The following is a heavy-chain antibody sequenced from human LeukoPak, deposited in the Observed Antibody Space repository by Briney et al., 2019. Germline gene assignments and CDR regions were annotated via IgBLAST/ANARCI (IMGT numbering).Heavy chain of an antibody. CDR3: ATYYYDSSGYYEGVY. V-gene: IGHV3-53*01. CDR2: IYSGGST. D-gene: IGHD3-22*01. Sequence: GGSLRLSCAASGFTVSSNYMSWVRQAPGKGLEWVSVIYSGGSTYYADSVKGRFTISRDNSKNTLYLQMNSLRAEDTAVYYCATYYYDSSGYYEGVYWGQGTLVTVSS. CDR1: GFTVSSNY. J-gene: IGHJ4*02.